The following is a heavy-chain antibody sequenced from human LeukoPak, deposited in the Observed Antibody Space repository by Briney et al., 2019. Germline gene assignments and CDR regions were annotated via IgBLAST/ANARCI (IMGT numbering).Heavy chain of an antibody. D-gene: IGHD6-19*01. Sequence: ASVKVSCKASGYTFTGCYMHWVRQAPGQGLEWMGWINPNSGGTNYAQKFQGRVTMTRDTPISTAYMELSRLRSDDTAVYYCARGIAVAGIEYFQHWGQGTLVTVSS. CDR2: INPNSGGT. CDR1: GYTFTGCY. CDR3: ARGIAVAGIEYFQH. J-gene: IGHJ1*01. V-gene: IGHV1-2*02.